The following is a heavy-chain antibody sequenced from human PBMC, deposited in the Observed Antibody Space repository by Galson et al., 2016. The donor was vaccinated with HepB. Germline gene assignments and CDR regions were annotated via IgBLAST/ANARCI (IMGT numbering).Heavy chain of an antibody. Sequence: ETLSLTCAVYGGPFSGNYWSWIRQPPGRGLEWIGEINYNGVATYNPSLESRVTISVDTSKNQFSPNLNSVTAADTAVYYCARGPNYDFWSGYRGFSFDIWGQGTLVAVSS. J-gene: IGHJ4*02. CDR2: INYNGVA. CDR3: ARGPNYDFWSGYRGFSFDI. D-gene: IGHD3-3*01. V-gene: IGHV4-34*01. CDR1: GGPFSGNY.